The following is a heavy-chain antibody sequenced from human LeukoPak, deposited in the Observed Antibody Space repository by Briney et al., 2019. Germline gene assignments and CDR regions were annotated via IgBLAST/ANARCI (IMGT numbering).Heavy chain of an antibody. CDR2: IYSGGST. J-gene: IGHJ4*02. D-gene: IGHD2-15*01. V-gene: IGHV3-53*01. CDR1: GFTVNSNY. Sequence: GGSLRLSCAASGFTVNSNYMSWVRQAPGKGLEWVSVIYSGGSTYYADSVKGRFTISRDNSKNTLYLQMNSLRAEDTAVYYCAREACSGGSCYSGYFDYWGQGTLVTVSS. CDR3: AREACSGGSCYSGYFDY.